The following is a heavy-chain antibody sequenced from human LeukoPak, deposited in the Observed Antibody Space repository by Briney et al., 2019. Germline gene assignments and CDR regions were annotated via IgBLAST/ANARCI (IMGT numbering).Heavy chain of an antibody. CDR1: GCTFSTYW. V-gene: IGHV3-48*02. CDR3: AREPLDF. Sequence: GGSLTLSCAASGCTFSTYWMYWVRQAAGKGLEWVSYITSSSTTIYYADSVKGRFTISRDNAKNSLYLQMNSLRDEDTAVYYCAREPLDFWGQGTLVSVS. CDR2: ITSSSTTI. J-gene: IGHJ4*02.